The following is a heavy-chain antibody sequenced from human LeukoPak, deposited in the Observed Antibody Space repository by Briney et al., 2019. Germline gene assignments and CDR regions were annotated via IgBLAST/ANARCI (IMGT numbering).Heavy chain of an antibody. CDR1: GFTFNTYW. CDR3: ARLDFGDSIDY. CDR2: INGDGSNT. J-gene: IGHJ4*02. V-gene: IGHV3-74*01. Sequence: PGGSLRLSYAASGFTFNTYWMNWVRQVPGKGLVWVSRINGDGSNTVYADSVKGRFTISRDNAKNTLYLQMNSLRAEDTSLYFCARLDFGDSIDYWGLGALVTVSS. D-gene: IGHD4-17*01.